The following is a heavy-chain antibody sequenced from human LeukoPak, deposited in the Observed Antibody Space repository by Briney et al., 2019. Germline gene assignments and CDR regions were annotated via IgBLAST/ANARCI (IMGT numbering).Heavy chain of an antibody. CDR1: GFTFSSYG. V-gene: IGHV3-74*01. CDR2: INSDGSST. CDR3: ARDRGHYYDSSGYYSS. J-gene: IGHJ5*02. Sequence: PGGSLRLSCAASGFTFSSYGMHWVRQAPGKGLVWVSRINSDGSSTSYADSVKGRFTISRDNAKKTLYLQMNSLRAEDTAVYYCARDRGHYYDSSGYYSSWGQGTLVTVSS. D-gene: IGHD3-22*01.